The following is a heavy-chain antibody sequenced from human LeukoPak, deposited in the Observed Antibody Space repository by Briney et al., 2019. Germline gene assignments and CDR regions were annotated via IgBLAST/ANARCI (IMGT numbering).Heavy chain of an antibody. J-gene: IGHJ6*02. D-gene: IGHD3-16*01. CDR1: GFTFSSYC. V-gene: IGHV3-7*03. Sequence: GGSLRLSCAASGFTFSSYCMNWARQAPGKGLEWVASINHDGNVNYYVDSVKGRFTISRDNAKNSLYLQMSNLRAEDTAVYFCARGGGLDVWGQGATVTVSS. CDR3: ARGGGLDV. CDR2: INHDGNVN.